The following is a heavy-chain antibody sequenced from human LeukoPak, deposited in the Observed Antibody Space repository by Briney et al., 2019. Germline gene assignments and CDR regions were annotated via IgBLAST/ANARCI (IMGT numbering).Heavy chain of an antibody. CDR3: ARDINWFDP. J-gene: IGHJ5*02. Sequence: PSETLSLTCTVSGGSISSYYWSWIRQPPGKGLEWIGNIYYSGSTNYNASLKSRVTISVDTSKNQFSLKLSSVTAADTAVYYCARDINWFDPWGQGTLVTVSS. CDR1: GGSISSYY. V-gene: IGHV4-59*01. D-gene: IGHD3-10*01. CDR2: IYYSGST.